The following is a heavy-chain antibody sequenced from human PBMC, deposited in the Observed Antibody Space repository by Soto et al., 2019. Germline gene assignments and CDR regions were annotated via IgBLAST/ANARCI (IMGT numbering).Heavy chain of an antibody. V-gene: IGHV4-59*08. CDR1: GGSISSYY. Sequence: QVQLQESGPGLVKPSETLSLTCTVSGGSISSYYWSWIRQPPGKGLEWIGYIYYSGSTNYNPSLKSRVTISVDTSKNHFSLKLSSVTAADTAVYYCARAIETTLGSAFDIWGQGTMVTVSS. D-gene: IGHD4-17*01. CDR2: IYYSGST. CDR3: ARAIETTLGSAFDI. J-gene: IGHJ3*02.